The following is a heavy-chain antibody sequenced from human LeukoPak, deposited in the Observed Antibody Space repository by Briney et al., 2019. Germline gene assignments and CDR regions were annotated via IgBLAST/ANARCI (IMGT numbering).Heavy chain of an antibody. CDR3: ARAYYDSSGYYYVTDAFDI. V-gene: IGHV6-1*01. D-gene: IGHD3-22*01. Sequence: KASQTLSLTCAISGDSVSSNSAAWNWIRQSPSRGLEWLGRTYYRSKWHNDYAVSVKSRITINPDTSKNQFSLQLNSVTPEDTAVYYCARAYYDSSGYYYVTDAFDIWGQGTMVTVSS. J-gene: IGHJ3*02. CDR2: TYYRSKWHN. CDR1: GDSVSSNSAA.